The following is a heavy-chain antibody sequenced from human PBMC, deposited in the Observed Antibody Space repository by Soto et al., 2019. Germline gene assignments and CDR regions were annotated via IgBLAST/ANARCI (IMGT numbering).Heavy chain of an antibody. J-gene: IGHJ4*02. CDR3: VRRVSGNYDY. CDR2: ISSNGGTT. V-gene: IGHV3-64*01. D-gene: IGHD1-7*01. Sequence: EVQLAESGGGMGQPGGSLRLSCVASGFTFSSYDMQWVRQAPGKGLEYVSSISSNGGTTYYGNSVKGRFTISRDNSKNTLYLQMGSLRAEDMAVYYCVRRVSGNYDYWGQGTLVTVSS. CDR1: GFTFSSYD.